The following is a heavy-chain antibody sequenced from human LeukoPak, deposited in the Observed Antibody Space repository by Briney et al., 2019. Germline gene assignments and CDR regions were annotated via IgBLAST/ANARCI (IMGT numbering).Heavy chain of an antibody. V-gene: IGHV4-4*02. J-gene: IGHJ4*02. CDR2: INHSGST. Sequence: SSETLSLTCAVSGGSISSSNWWSWVRQPPGKGLEWIGEINHSGSTNYNPSLKSRVTISVDTSKNQFSLKLSSVTAADTAVYYCARGHSSGWNKKYYFDYWGQGTLVTVSS. D-gene: IGHD6-19*01. CDR3: ARGHSSGWNKKYYFDY. CDR1: GGSISSSNW.